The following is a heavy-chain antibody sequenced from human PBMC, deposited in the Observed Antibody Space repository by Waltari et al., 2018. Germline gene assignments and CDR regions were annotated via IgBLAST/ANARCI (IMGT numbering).Heavy chain of an antibody. J-gene: IGHJ5*02. CDR1: GFTFSSYA. D-gene: IGHD6-6*01. CDR3: AKDTSSSDWINWFDP. CDR2: ISGSGGST. Sequence: EVQLLESGGGLVQPGGSLRLSCAASGFTFSSYAMSWVRQDPGKGLEWVSAISGSGGSTYLADSVKGRFTISRDNSKNTLYLQMNSLRAEDTAVYYCAKDTSSSDWINWFDPWGQGTLVTVSS. V-gene: IGHV3-23*01.